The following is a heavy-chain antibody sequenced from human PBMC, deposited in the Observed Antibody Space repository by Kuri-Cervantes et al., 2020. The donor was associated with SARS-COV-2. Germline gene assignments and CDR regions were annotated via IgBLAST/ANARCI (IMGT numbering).Heavy chain of an antibody. CDR2: IYTSGST. CDR1: GGSISSYY. V-gene: IGHV4-4*07. J-gene: IGHJ4*02. D-gene: IGHD4-17*01. Sequence: SETLSLTCTVSGGSISSYYWSWIRQPAGKGLEWIGRIYTSGSTNYNPSLKSRVTMSVDTSKNQFSLKLSSVTAADTAVYYCATHRGAVTTPFFDYWGQGTLVTVSS. CDR3: ATHRGAVTTPFFDY.